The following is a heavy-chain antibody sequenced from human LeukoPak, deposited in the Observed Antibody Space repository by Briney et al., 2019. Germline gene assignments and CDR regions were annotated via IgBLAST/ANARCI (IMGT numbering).Heavy chain of an antibody. CDR1: GYTFTSYA. V-gene: IGHV7-4-1*02. D-gene: IGHD2-15*01. J-gene: IGHJ4*02. CDR2: INTNTGNP. Sequence: GASVKVSCMASGYTFTSYAMNWVRQAPGQGLEWMGWINTNTGNPTYAQGFTGRFVFSLETSVSTAYLQISSLKAEDTAVYYCARDDCSGGSCFDYWGQGTLVTVSS. CDR3: ARDDCSGGSCFDY.